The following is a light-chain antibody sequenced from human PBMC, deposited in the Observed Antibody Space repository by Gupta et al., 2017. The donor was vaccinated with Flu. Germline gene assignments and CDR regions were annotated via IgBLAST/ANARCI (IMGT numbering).Light chain of an antibody. Sequence: QSVLAQPPSASGTPGQRVTISCSGTSSNIGSNFVNWYQQVPGTAPKLLIYGNNQRPSGVPDRFSGSKSGTSASMAISVLQSEDEADYYCAAWDDSLNGHYVFGTGTKVTVL. CDR2: GNN. CDR1: SSNIGSNF. CDR3: AAWDDSLNGHYV. J-gene: IGLJ1*01. V-gene: IGLV1-44*01.